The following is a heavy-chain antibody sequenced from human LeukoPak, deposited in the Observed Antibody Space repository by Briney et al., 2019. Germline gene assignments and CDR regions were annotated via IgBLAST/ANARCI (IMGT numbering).Heavy chain of an antibody. CDR2: VYYTGST. D-gene: IGHD5-12*01. Sequence: SETLSLTCAVSGGSISSYYWSWVRQPPGKGLEWIGYVYYTGSTNYNPSLKSRVTISVDTSKNHFSLKLSSVTAAGTAVYYCARTTSGRLFKLDYWGQGTLVTISS. CDR3: ARTTSGRLFKLDY. CDR1: GGSISSYY. V-gene: IGHV4-59*01. J-gene: IGHJ4*02.